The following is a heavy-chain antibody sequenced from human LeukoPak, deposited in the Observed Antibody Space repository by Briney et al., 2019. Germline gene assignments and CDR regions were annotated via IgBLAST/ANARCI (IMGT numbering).Heavy chain of an antibody. CDR1: GYIFTELS. CDR3: ATDGAGDYLNH. J-gene: IGHJ4*02. Sequence: ASVKVSCKVSGYIFTELSMHWVRQAPGQGLEWMGGFNPEDGETFYAQKFQGRVNMTEDTSTDTAYMELSSLSYDDTAVYYCATDGAGDYLNHWGQGTLVTVSS. V-gene: IGHV1-24*01. CDR2: FNPEDGET. D-gene: IGHD4-17*01.